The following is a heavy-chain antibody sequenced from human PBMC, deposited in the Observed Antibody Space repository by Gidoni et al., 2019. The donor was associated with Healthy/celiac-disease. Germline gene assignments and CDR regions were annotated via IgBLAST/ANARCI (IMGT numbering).Heavy chain of an antibody. J-gene: IGHJ3*02. CDR1: GYTLTELS. CDR3: ATVSGHLRPSNDAFDI. V-gene: IGHV1-24*01. Sequence: QVQLVQSGAEVKKPGASVKVSCKVSGYTLTELSMHWVRQAPGKGLEWMGGFDPEDGETIYAQKFQGRVTMTEDTSTDTAYMELSSLRSEDTAVYYCATVSGHLRPSNDAFDIWGQGTMVTVSS. CDR2: FDPEDGET.